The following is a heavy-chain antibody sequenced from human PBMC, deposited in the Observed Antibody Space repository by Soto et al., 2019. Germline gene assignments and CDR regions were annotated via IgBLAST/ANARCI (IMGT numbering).Heavy chain of an antibody. CDR1: GYTLTIYG. J-gene: IGHJ4*02. Sequence: ASVKVSCKASGYTLTIYGISWVRQAPGQGLEWMGWISAYNGNTNYAQKLQGRVTITTDTSTSKAYMELRSLRSDDTAVYYCARQYYYDSSGYRPPTYYFDYWGQGTLVTVSS. CDR3: ARQYYYDSSGYRPPTYYFDY. V-gene: IGHV1-18*04. CDR2: ISAYNGNT. D-gene: IGHD3-22*01.